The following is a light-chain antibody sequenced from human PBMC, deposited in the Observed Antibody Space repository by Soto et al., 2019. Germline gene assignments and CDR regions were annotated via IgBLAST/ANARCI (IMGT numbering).Light chain of an antibody. CDR1: QSFSTW. J-gene: IGKJ1*01. Sequence: DIQLTQSPSTLSAFVGDRVTITCRASQSFSTWLAWYQKKPGEAPKLLIYDASSLQSGVPSRFSGSGSGTEFTLTISSLQPDDFAIYYCQQYDSYPWTFGQGTRVEIK. CDR2: DAS. V-gene: IGKV1-5*01. CDR3: QQYDSYPWT.